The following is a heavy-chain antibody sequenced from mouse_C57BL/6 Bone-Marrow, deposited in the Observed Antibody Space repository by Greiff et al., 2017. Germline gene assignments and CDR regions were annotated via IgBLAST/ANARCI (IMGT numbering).Heavy chain of an antibody. CDR1: GFTFSSYG. CDR2: ISSGGSYT. Sequence: DVQLQESGGDLVKPGGSLKLSCAASGFTFSSYGMSWVRQTPDKRLEWVATISSGGSYTYYPDSVKGRFTISRDNAKNTLYLQMSSLKSEDTAMYYCARRGFPYYWGQGTTLTVSS. CDR3: ARRGFPYY. J-gene: IGHJ2*01. V-gene: IGHV5-6*01.